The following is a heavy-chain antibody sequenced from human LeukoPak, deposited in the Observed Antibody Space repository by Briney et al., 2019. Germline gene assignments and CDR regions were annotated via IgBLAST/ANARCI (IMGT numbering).Heavy chain of an antibody. Sequence: PSETLSLTCTVSGNSISSGDNYWSWIRQPAGKGLEWIGRIYTSGSTNYNPSLKSRVTISGDTSKNQFSLRVRSVTAADTAVYYCARASYSYDINGWVPFDYWGQGTLVTVSS. CDR2: IYTSGST. D-gene: IGHD3-22*01. CDR3: ARASYSYDINGWVPFDY. V-gene: IGHV4-61*02. J-gene: IGHJ4*02. CDR1: GNSISSGDNY.